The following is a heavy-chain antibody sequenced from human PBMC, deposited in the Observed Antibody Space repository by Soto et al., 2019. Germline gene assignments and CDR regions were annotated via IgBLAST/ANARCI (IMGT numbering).Heavy chain of an antibody. D-gene: IGHD3-22*01. CDR3: ALYDSSGYYYPGFDY. CDR1: GCSISSGGYY. V-gene: IGHV4-31*03. Sequence: SETLSLTCTFSGCSISSGGYYWGWIRQHPGKGLEWIGYIYYSGSTYYNPSLKSRVTISVDTSKNQFSLKLSSETAADTAVYYCALYDSSGYYYPGFDYWGQGTLVTVSS. J-gene: IGHJ4*02. CDR2: IYYSGST.